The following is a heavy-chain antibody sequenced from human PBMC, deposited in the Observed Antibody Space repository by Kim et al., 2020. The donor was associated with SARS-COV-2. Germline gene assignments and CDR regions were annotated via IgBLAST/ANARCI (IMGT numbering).Heavy chain of an antibody. CDR1: GFTFSSYA. V-gene: IGHV3-30*04. CDR3: ARDLGRGSGSYFYYGMDV. Sequence: GGSLRLSCAASGFTFSSYAMHWVRQAPGKGLEWVAVISYDGSNKYYADSVKGRFTISRDNSKNTLYLQMNSLRAEDTAVYYCARDLGRGSGSYFYYGMDVWGQGTTVTVSS. D-gene: IGHD3-10*01. J-gene: IGHJ6*02. CDR2: ISYDGSNK.